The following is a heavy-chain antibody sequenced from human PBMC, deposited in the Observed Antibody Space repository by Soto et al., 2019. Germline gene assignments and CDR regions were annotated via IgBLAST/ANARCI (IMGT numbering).Heavy chain of an antibody. CDR1: GYRFSSYW. V-gene: IGHV5-51*01. J-gene: IGHJ6*02. D-gene: IGHD2-8*01. CDR2: IYPGDSDT. Sequence: GESLKISCQGSGYRFSSYWIAWVRQMPGKGLEWMGIIYPGDSDTIYSPSFQGQVTFSVDKSTSTAYLQWSSLKASDTAMYYCARQGSNGAYYYYGLDVWGQGTTVTVSS. CDR3: ARQGSNGAYYYYGLDV.